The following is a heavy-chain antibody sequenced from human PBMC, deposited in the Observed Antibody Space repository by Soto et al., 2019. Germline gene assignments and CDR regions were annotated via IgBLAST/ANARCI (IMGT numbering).Heavy chain of an antibody. J-gene: IGHJ4*02. V-gene: IGHV3-30*03. CDR2: ISYDGGNT. CDR3: ATYKGSALFLYYFYD. CDR1: GYTFGDFG. Sequence: PRGSLRLSCEPSGYTFGDFGRHRVRQATGKGLEWVAVISYDGGNTYHADSVKGRFTISRDNSKNTLYLQLRSLRTVDTAEYYCATYKGSALFLYYFYDWGQGTRVTVSS. D-gene: IGHD3-22*01.